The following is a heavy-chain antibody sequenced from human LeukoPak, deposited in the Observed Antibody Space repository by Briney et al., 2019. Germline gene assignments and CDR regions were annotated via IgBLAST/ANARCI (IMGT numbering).Heavy chain of an antibody. Sequence: SETLSLTCTVSGGSISSGGYYWSWIRRHPGKGLEWIGYIYYSGSTYYNPSLKSRVTISVDTSKNQFSLKLSSVTAADTAVYYCAREARTTVTTATLDYWGQGTLVTVSS. D-gene: IGHD4-17*01. V-gene: IGHV4-31*03. CDR1: GGSISSGGYY. CDR2: IYYSGST. J-gene: IGHJ4*02. CDR3: AREARTTVTTATLDY.